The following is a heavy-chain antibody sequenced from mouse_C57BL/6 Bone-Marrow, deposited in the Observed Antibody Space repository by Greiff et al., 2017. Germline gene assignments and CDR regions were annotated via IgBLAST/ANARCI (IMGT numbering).Heavy chain of an antibody. J-gene: IGHJ2*01. Sequence: EVKLVESGGDLVKPGGSLKLSCAASGFTFSSYGMSWVRQTPDKRLEWVATISSGGSYTYYPDSVKGRFTISRDNAKNTLYLQMSSLKSEDTAMYYCARGTNWAYFDYWGQGTTLTVSS. CDR1: GFTFSSYG. V-gene: IGHV5-6*02. CDR2: ISSGGSYT. D-gene: IGHD4-1*01. CDR3: ARGTNWAYFDY.